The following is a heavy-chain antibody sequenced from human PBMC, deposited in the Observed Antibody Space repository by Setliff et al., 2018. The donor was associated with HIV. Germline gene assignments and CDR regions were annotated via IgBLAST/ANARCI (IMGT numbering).Heavy chain of an antibody. CDR2: VSPGGDTT. D-gene: IGHD3-22*01. CDR1: GFAFSTFD. J-gene: IGHJ4*02. V-gene: IGHV3-23*01. Sequence: GALRLSCAASGFAFSTFDMNWVRQSPEKGLEWVSAVSPGGDTTYYPDSVKGRFTVSRDDSRNMLFLQMNNLGVEDTAIYYCAKPTSGYYPRPFDLWGQGTMVTVSS. CDR3: AKPTSGYYPRPFDL.